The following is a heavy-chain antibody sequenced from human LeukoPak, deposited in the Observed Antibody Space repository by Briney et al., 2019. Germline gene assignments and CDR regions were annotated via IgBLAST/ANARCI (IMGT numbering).Heavy chain of an antibody. CDR2: INTNTGNP. CDR3: VRGYDTTGFFSY. Sequence: GASVKVSCKDSGYSFTSITSSWVRQAPGQGLEWMGCINTNTGNPTYAQGFTGRFVFSSDTSVSTAFLQISSLKAEDTAIYYCVRGYDTTGFFSYWGQGTLVTVSS. J-gene: IGHJ4*02. V-gene: IGHV7-4-1*02. CDR1: GYSFTSIT. D-gene: IGHD3-22*01.